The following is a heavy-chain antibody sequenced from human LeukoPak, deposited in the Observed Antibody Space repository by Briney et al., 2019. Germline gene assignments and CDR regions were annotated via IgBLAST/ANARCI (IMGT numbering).Heavy chain of an antibody. Sequence: KTGGSLRLSCAASGFTFSSYEMNWVRQAPGKGLEWVSYIRSSGSTIYYADSVKGRFTTSRDNAKNSLYLQMNSLRAEDTAVYYCARDLEYSSSSLGYWGQGTLVTVSS. J-gene: IGHJ4*02. D-gene: IGHD6-6*01. CDR3: ARDLEYSSSSLGY. V-gene: IGHV3-48*03. CDR2: IRSSGSTI. CDR1: GFTFSSYE.